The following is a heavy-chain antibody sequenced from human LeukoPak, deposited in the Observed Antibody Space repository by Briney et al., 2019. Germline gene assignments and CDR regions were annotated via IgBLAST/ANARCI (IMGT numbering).Heavy chain of an antibody. D-gene: IGHD3-3*01. CDR2: MNPNSGNT. J-gene: IGHJ4*02. Sequence: ASVKVSCKAPGYTFTSYDINWVRQATGQGLEWMGWMNPNSGNTGYAQKFQGRVTMTRNTSISTAYMELSSLRSEDTAVYYCARVSTYFGVVTDFDYWGQRTLVTISS. V-gene: IGHV1-8*01. CDR3: ARVSTYFGVVTDFDY. CDR1: GYTFTSYD.